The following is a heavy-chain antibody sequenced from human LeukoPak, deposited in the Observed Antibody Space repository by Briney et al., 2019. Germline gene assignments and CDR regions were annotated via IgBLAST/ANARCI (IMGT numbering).Heavy chain of an antibody. V-gene: IGHV4-38-2*01. CDR1: GYSISSGYY. J-gene: IGHJ4*02. CDR2: IYHSGST. Sequence: SETLSLTCAVSGYSISSGYYWGWIRQPPGKGLEWIGSIYHSGSTYYNPSLKSRVTISVGTSENQFSLKLSSVTAADTAVYYCARLRGYFDYWGQGTLVTVSS. CDR3: ARLRGYFDY. D-gene: IGHD1-26*01.